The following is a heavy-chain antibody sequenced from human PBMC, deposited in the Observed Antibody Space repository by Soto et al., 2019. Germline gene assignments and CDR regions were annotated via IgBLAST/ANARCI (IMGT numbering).Heavy chain of an antibody. CDR3: ARVPLETVALFDY. CDR1: GYTFTGYY. Sequence: QVQLVQSGAEVKKPGASVKVSCKASGYTFTGYYMHWVRQAPGQGLEWMGWINPNSGGTNFAQKFQGWVTMTRDTSISTAYMELSRLRSDDTAVYYCARVPLETVALFDYWGQGTLVTVSS. V-gene: IGHV1-2*04. CDR2: INPNSGGT. D-gene: IGHD4-17*01. J-gene: IGHJ4*02.